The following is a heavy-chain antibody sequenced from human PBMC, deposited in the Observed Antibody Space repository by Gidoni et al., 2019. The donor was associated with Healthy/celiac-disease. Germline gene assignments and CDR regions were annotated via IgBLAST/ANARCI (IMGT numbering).Heavy chain of an antibody. V-gene: IGHV4-34*01. CDR1: CGSFSGYY. CDR3: ARGYYYGSGSYLRY. CDR2: INHSGST. D-gene: IGHD3-10*01. Sequence: QVQLQQWGAGLLKPSETLSLTCAVYCGSFSGYYWSWSRQPPGKGLEWIGEINHSGSTNYNTALKSRVTISVDTFKNQFSLKLSSVTAADTAVYYCARGYYYGSGSYLRYWGQGTLVTVSS. J-gene: IGHJ4*02.